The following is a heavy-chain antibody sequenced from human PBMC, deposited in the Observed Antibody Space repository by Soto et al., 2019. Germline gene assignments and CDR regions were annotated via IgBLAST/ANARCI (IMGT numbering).Heavy chain of an antibody. Sequence: QVQLVESGGDLVKPGGSLRLSCAASGFTFSDYYMTWVRQAPGKGLEWLSYISGGGGSTIYYADSVKGRFTISRDNAKKSLDLEMNSLRAEDTAVYYCTRQRGYYDSSGLDYWGQGTLVTVSS. J-gene: IGHJ4*02. CDR2: ISGGGGSTI. V-gene: IGHV3-11*01. CDR3: TRQRGYYDSSGLDY. CDR1: GFTFSDYY. D-gene: IGHD3-22*01.